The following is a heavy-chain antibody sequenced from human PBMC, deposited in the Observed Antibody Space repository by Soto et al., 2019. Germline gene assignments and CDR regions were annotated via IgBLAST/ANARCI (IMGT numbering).Heavy chain of an antibody. CDR3: ARDLLAGTRYYYGMDV. CDR2: ISAYNGYT. V-gene: IGHV1-18*01. Sequence: QVQLVQSGAEVKKPGASVKVSCKASGYTFTSYGISWVRQAPGQGLEWMGWISAYNGYTNYAQKLQGRVTMTTDTSTRTAYMELRSLRSDDTAVYYCARDLLAGTRYYYGMDVWGQGTTVTVSS. D-gene: IGHD6-13*01. J-gene: IGHJ6*02. CDR1: GYTFTSYG.